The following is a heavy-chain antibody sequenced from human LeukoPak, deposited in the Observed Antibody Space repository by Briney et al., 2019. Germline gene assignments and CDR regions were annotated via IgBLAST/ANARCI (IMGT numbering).Heavy chain of an antibody. CDR1: GGSISTYY. CDR2: IYYSGST. Sequence: SETLSLTCTVSGGSISTYYLSWIRQPPGKGLEWIGYIYYSGSTNYNPSLKSRVTISQDTSKNQFSLKLSSVTAADTAVYYCARSFYATTWRSTPSSGMDVLGQGTTVTVSS. D-gene: IGHD2-2*01. CDR3: ARSFYATTWRSTPSSGMDV. J-gene: IGHJ6*02. V-gene: IGHV4-59*08.